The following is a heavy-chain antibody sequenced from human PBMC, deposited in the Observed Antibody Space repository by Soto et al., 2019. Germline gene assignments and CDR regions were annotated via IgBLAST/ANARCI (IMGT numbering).Heavy chain of an antibody. CDR3: SKSDLVLKG. CDR1: GFTFSSYG. Sequence: QVQLVESGGGVVQPGRSLRLSCAASGFTFSSYGMHWVRQAPGKGLEWVAVISYDGSNKYYADSVKGRFTISRDNSKNSLYLQMNSLRAEDTAVDYCSKSDLVLKGWGQGTLVTVSS. V-gene: IGHV3-30*18. J-gene: IGHJ4*02. CDR2: ISYDGSNK. D-gene: IGHD2-8*01.